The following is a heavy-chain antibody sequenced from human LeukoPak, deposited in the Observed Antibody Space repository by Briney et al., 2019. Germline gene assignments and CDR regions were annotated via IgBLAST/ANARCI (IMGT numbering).Heavy chain of an antibody. CDR3: AKDSFYCSDRCPQYYYYMDV. D-gene: IGHD2-15*01. CDR2: IRYDGSDK. V-gene: IGHV3-30*02. CDR1: GFTFSIHG. Sequence: PGVSLRLSCAASGFTFSIHGMHWVRQAPGKGLEWAAFIRYDGSDKYYADSVKGRFTISRDNSENTLYLQMNSLRAEDTAVYYCAKDSFYCSDRCPQYYYYMDVWGKGTTVTVSS. J-gene: IGHJ6*03.